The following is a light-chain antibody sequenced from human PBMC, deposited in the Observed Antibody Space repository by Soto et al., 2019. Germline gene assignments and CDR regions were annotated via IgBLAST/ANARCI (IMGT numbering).Light chain of an antibody. CDR3: QQYNSYSLST. CDR2: DAS. J-gene: IGKJ2*01. CDR1: QSINNW. V-gene: IGKV1-5*01. Sequence: DIQMTQSPSTLSASVGDTVTITCRASQSINNWLAWYQQRPGKAPKLLIYDASTLDSGVPSRFSGRESGTESTLTISSLQPDDFATYYCQQYNSYSLSTFGQGTKIEIK.